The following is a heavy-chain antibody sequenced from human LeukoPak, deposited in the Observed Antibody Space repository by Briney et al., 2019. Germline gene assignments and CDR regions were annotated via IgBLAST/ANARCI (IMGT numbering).Heavy chain of an antibody. CDR2: ISAYNGNT. D-gene: IGHD6-6*01. V-gene: IGHV1-18*01. CDR1: GYTFTSYG. CDR3: ARATFVTGRGAARPDYFDY. Sequence: ASVTVSCKASGYTFTSYGISWVRQAPGQGLEWMGWISAYNGNTNYAQKLQGRVTMTTDTSTSTAYMELRSLRSDDTAVYYCARATFVTGRGAARPDYFDYWGQGTLVTVSS. J-gene: IGHJ4*02.